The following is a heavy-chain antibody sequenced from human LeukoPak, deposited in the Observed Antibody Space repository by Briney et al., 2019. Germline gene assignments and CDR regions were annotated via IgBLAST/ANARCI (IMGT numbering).Heavy chain of an antibody. Sequence: GGSLRLSCVASGDTFSSYSMNCVRQAPGKGLEWVSSISSSSSYIYYADSVKGRFTISRDNAKNSLYLQMNSLRAEDTAVYHCARAGAYYYGSGTLDYRGQGTLVSVSS. V-gene: IGHV3-21*01. D-gene: IGHD3-10*01. J-gene: IGHJ4*02. CDR2: ISSSSSYI. CDR3: ARAGAYYYGSGTLDY. CDR1: GDTFSSYS.